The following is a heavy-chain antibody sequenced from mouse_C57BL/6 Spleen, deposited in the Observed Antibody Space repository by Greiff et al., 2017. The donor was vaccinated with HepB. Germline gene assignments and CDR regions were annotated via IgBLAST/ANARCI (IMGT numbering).Heavy chain of an antibody. D-gene: IGHD1-1*02. J-gene: IGHJ1*03. CDR1: GHSITSGYY. V-gene: IGHV3-6*01. Sequence: EVKVEESGPGLVKPSQSLSLTCSVTGHSITSGYYWNWIRQFPGNKLEWMGYISYDGSNNYNPSLKNRISITRDTSKNQFFLKLNSVTTEDTATYYCARETGSYWYFDVWGTGTTVTVSS. CDR2: ISYDGSN. CDR3: ARETGSYWYFDV.